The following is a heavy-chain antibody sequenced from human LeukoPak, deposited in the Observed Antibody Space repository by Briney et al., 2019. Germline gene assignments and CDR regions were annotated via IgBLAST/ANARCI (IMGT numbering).Heavy chain of an antibody. D-gene: IGHD4-17*01. J-gene: IGHJ6*02. CDR1: GFTVSSNY. CDR3: ARDRDYGSRYYGMDV. V-gene: IGHV3-66*01. Sequence: PGGSLRLSCAASGFTVSSNYMGWVRQAPGKGLEWVSVIYSGGSTYYADSVKGRFTISRDNSKNTLYLQMNSLRAEDTAVYYCARDRDYGSRYYGMDVWGQGTTVTVSS. CDR2: IYSGGST.